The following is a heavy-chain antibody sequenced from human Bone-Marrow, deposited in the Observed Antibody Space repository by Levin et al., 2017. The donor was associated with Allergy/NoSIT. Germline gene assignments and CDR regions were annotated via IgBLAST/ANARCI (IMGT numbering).Heavy chain of an antibody. D-gene: IGHD5-12*01. CDR3: ARRRGYSPLEWHFDF. CDR2: IYPGDSAT. J-gene: IGHJ4*02. V-gene: IGHV5-51*01. Sequence: PGGSLRLSCTGSGSTFSNYWIGWVRQMPGKGLECMGIIYPGDSATTYSPSFQGQVTMSADKSISTAYLHLSNLQASDTAIYFCARRRGYSPLEWHFDFWGQGTRVTVPS. CDR1: GSTFSNYW.